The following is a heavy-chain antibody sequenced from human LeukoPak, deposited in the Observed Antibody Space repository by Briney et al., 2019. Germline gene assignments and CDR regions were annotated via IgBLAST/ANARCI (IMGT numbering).Heavy chain of an antibody. J-gene: IGHJ4*02. CDR2: IYYSGST. CDR3: AREEVAGPFDY. D-gene: IGHD6-19*01. V-gene: IGHV4-39*07. Sequence: SETLSLTCTVSGGSISSSSYYWGWIRQPPGKGLEWIGSIYYSGSTYYNPSLKSRVTISVDTSKNQFSLKLSSATAADTAVYYCAREEVAGPFDYWGQGTLVTVSS. CDR1: GGSISSSSYY.